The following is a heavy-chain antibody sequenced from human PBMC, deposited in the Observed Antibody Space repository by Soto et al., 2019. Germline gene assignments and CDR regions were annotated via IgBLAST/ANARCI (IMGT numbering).Heavy chain of an antibody. CDR1: GFTVSSNY. J-gene: IGHJ6*03. V-gene: IGHV3-66*01. CDR3: ARGGPITIFGVASVMDV. Sequence: GGSLRLSCAASGFTVSSNYMSWVRQAPGKGLEWVSVIYSGGSTYYADSVKGRFTISRDNSKNTLYLQMNSLRAEDTAVYYCARGGPITIFGVASVMDVCGKGTTVTVSS. D-gene: IGHD3-3*01. CDR2: IYSGGST.